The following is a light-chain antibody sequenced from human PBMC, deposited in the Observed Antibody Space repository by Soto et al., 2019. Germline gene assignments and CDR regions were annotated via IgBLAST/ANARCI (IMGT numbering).Light chain of an antibody. Sequence: QSVLTQPPSVSGAPGQRVTISCTGSSPNIGTGFDVHWYQQLPGTAPKLLIYANTNRPSGVPDRFSGSKSDTSASLAITGLQAEDEADYYCQSYDSSLSGYVFGTGTKVTVL. V-gene: IGLV1-40*01. CDR3: QSYDSSLSGYV. CDR1: SPNIGTGFD. CDR2: ANT. J-gene: IGLJ1*01.